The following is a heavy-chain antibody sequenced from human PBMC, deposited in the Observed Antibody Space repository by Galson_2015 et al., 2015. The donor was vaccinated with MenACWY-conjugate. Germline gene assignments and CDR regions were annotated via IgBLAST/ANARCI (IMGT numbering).Heavy chain of an antibody. Sequence: SGAEVKKPGESLKISCQGPGYTFTTYWIAWVRQMPGKGLEWMGIIYPGDSDTRYSPSFQGLVTISADKSITTAYLQWSSLKASDTAIYYCARHRDGYTNDYWGQGTLVTVSS. D-gene: IGHD5-24*01. J-gene: IGHJ4*02. CDR1: GYTFTTYW. CDR3: ARHRDGYTNDY. V-gene: IGHV5-51*01. CDR2: IYPGDSDT.